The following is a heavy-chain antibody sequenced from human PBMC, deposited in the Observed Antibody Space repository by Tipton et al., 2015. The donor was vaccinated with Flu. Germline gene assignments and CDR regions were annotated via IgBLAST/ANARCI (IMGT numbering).Heavy chain of an antibody. V-gene: IGHV4-38-2*01. J-gene: IGHJ4*02. D-gene: IGHD3-10*02. CDR1: GYSIRSAYY. Sequence: TLSLTCSVSGYSIRSAYYWGWVRRPPGKGLEWIGTIFHSGTTYYNPSLKTRLTLSVDTSKNQFSLRLSSVTAADTAVYYCARHTGDSVRGLIDYWGQGTLVTVSS. CDR3: ARHTGDSVRGLIDY. CDR2: IFHSGTT.